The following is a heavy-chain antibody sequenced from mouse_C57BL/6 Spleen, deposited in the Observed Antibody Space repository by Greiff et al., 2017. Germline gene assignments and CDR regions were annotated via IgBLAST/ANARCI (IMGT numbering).Heavy chain of an antibody. CDR1: GFTFSNYW. CDR2: IRLKSDNYAT. D-gene: IGHD2-4*01. Sequence: EVMLVESGGGLVQPGGSMKLSCVASGFTFSNYWMNWVRQSPEKGLEWVAQIRLKSDNYATHYAESVKGRFTISRDDSKSSVYLQMNNLRAEDTGIYYCTEFYDYDDAGGYYYAMDYWGQGTSVTVSS. V-gene: IGHV6-3*01. CDR3: TEFYDYDDAGGYYYAMDY. J-gene: IGHJ4*01.